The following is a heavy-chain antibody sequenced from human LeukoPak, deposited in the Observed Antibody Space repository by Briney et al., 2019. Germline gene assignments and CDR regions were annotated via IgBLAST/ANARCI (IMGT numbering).Heavy chain of an antibody. D-gene: IGHD6-13*01. Sequence: GESLKISCKGSGYTFTKYWIAWVRQMPGKGLEWMGIIYPGDSDTRYSPSFRGQVTISADKSISTAYLQWSSLKASDTAMYYCARSDDIAAAGSPFDIWGQGTMVTVSS. V-gene: IGHV5-51*01. CDR2: IYPGDSDT. CDR1: GYTFTKYW. CDR3: ARSDDIAAAGSPFDI. J-gene: IGHJ3*02.